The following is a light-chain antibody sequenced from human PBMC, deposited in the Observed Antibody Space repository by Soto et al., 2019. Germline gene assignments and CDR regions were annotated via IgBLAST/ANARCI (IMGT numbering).Light chain of an antibody. J-gene: IGLJ1*01. V-gene: IGLV1-40*01. CDR3: QSYDSSLSGYV. CDR1: SSKIEAGYD. Sequence: QCMLTRLLSGSGVHGERGTISCNGSSSKIEAGYDVHWYHQLPGTAPKLLIYGNSNRPSGVPDRFSGSKSGTSASLAITGLQAEDEADYYCQSYDSSLSGYVFGTGTKVTVL. CDR2: GNS.